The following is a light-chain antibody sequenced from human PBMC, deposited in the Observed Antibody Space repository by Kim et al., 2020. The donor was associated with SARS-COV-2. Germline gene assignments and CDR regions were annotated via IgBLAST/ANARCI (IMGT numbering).Light chain of an antibody. CDR3: QAWDRTTEIV. CDR1: NLGEKY. Sequence: VSPGQTASITCSGDNLGEKYASWYQQRPGQSPVLVIFQDTRRPSGIPERFSGSSSGSTATLTISGTQAMDEADYYCQAWDRTTEIVFGGGTKLTVL. J-gene: IGLJ3*02. V-gene: IGLV3-1*01. CDR2: QDT.